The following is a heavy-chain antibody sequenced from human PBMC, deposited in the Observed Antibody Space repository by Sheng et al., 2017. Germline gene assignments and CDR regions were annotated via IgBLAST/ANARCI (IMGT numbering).Heavy chain of an antibody. CDR3: ARSRYYYDSSGYTTYYYYGMDV. J-gene: IGHJ6*01. CDR1: GGSISSYY. Sequence: QVQLQESGPGLVKPSETLSLTCTVSGGSISSYYWSWIRQPPGKGLEWIGYIYYSGSTNYNPSLKSRVTISVDTSKNQFSLKLSSVTAADTAVYYCARSRYYYDSSGYTTYYYYGMDVWGPRDHGHRLL. CDR2: IYYSGST. D-gene: IGHD3-22*01. V-gene: IGHV4-59*01.